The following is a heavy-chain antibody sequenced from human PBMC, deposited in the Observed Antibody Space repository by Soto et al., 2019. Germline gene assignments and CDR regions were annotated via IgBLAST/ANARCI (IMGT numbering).Heavy chain of an antibody. CDR3: AREGALKPFSS. V-gene: IGHV3-21*01. CDR1: GFTFSNYN. CDR2: ISGTGVYI. Sequence: VGSVRLSFVASGFTFSNYNMNWVRQAPGKGLEWVSHISGTGVYIHYADAVKGRFTISRDNAKSSVYLQMNSLRAEDTAVYYCAREGALKPFSSWGQGALVTVSS. J-gene: IGHJ5*02.